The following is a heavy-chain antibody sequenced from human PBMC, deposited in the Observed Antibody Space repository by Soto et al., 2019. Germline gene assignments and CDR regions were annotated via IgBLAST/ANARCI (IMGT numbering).Heavy chain of an antibody. CDR1: GGTFSSYA. J-gene: IGHJ6*02. CDR2: IIPIFGTA. D-gene: IGHD2-8*01. V-gene: IGHV1-69*13. CDR3: ARAYLGYCTNGVCYGTGTPPYYYYYYGMDV. Sequence: ASVKVSCKASGGTFSSYAISRVRQAPGQGLEWMGGIIPIFGTANYAQKFQGRVTITADESTSTAYMELSSLRSEDTAVYYCARAYLGYCTNGVCYGTGTPPYYYYYYGMDVWGQGTTVTVSS.